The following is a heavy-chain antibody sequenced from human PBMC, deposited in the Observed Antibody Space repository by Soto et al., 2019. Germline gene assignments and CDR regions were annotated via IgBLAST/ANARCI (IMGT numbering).Heavy chain of an antibody. CDR3: AKPSYFLYSSGWTG. CDR2: ISGSGGST. Sequence: PGGSLRLSCAASGFTFSSYAMSWVRQAPGKGLEWVSAISGSGGSTYYADSVKGRFTISRDNSKNTLYLQMNSLRAEDTAAYYCAKPSYFLYSSGWTGWGQGTLVTV. J-gene: IGHJ4*02. D-gene: IGHD6-19*01. V-gene: IGHV3-23*01. CDR1: GFTFSSYA.